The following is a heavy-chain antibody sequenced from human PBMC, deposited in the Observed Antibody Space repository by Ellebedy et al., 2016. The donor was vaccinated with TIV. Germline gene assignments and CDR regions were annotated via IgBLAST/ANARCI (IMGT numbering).Heavy chain of an antibody. CDR3: ARHPAHFITESSAYYFYYMDV. Sequence: SETLSLTXAVYGGSFNRYYWSWIRQPPGKGLEWIGEINHSGSPNYNPSLKSRVTISVDRSKNQFSLNLSSVTAADTAVYFCARHPAHFITESSAYYFYYMDVWGKGTTVTVSS. J-gene: IGHJ6*03. V-gene: IGHV4-34*01. CDR1: GGSFNRYY. CDR2: INHSGSP. D-gene: IGHD1-20*01.